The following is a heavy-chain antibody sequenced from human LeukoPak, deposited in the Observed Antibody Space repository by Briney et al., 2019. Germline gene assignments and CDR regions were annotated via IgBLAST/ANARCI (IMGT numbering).Heavy chain of an antibody. J-gene: IGHJ4*02. CDR1: GYTFTGYY. CDR2: MNPSGGVT. V-gene: IGHV1-2*02. Sequence: ASVKVSCKASGYTFTGYYMHWVRQAPGQGLEWMGWMNPSGGVTNYAQKIQGRVTMTRDTSISTAYMELSSLRSDDTAVYYCATWPGAWYGEDSRGQGTLVTVSS. D-gene: IGHD3-10*01. CDR3: ATWPGAWYGEDS.